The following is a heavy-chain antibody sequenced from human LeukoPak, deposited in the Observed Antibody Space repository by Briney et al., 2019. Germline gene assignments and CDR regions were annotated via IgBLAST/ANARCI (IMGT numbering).Heavy chain of an antibody. CDR3: ARGPYYYGSGSRYYYFDY. Sequence: PSETLSLTCAVYGGSFSGYYWSWIRQPPGKGLEWIGEINHSGSTNYNPSLKSRVTISVDTSKNQFSLKLSSVTAADTALYYCARGPYYYGSGSRYYYFDYWGQGTLVTVSS. V-gene: IGHV4-34*01. CDR1: GGSFSGYY. D-gene: IGHD3-10*01. J-gene: IGHJ4*02. CDR2: INHSGST.